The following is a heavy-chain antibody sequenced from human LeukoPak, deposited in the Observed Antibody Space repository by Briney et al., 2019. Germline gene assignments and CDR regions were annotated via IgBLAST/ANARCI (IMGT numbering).Heavy chain of an antibody. CDR1: GCSISSGYY. CDR3: ARGTTTVTNWFYP. D-gene: IGHD4-11*01. Sequence: SETLSLTCTVSGCSISSGYYWGWIRQPPGKGLEWIGSIYHSGSTYYNPSLKSRVTISVDTSKNQFSLKLSSVTAADTAVYYCARGTTTVTNWFYPWGQGTLVTVSS. CDR2: IYHSGST. V-gene: IGHV4-38-2*02. J-gene: IGHJ5*02.